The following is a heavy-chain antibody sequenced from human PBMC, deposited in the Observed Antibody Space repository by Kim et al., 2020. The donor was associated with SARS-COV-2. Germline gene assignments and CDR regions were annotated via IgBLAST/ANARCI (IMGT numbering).Heavy chain of an antibody. Sequence: SETLSLTCTVSGASISSYYWTWIRQPPGKGLEWIGYIYSSGSTTYNPSLKSRVTISVDTSKNQFSLKLSSVTAADTAVYYCARGVDAWGPGTLVTVSS. D-gene: IGHD3-10*01. V-gene: IGHV4-59*01. CDR2: IYSSGST. CDR1: GASISSYY. CDR3: ARGVDA. J-gene: IGHJ5*02.